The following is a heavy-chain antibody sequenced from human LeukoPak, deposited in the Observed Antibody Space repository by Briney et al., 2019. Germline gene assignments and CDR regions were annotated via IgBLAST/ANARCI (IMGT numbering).Heavy chain of an antibody. CDR3: ARGITMIVVATVWEDWFDP. V-gene: IGHV1-2*02. D-gene: IGHD3-22*01. CDR1: GYTFTGYY. J-gene: IGHJ5*02. CDR2: INPNSGGT. Sequence: ASVKVSCKASGYTFTGYYMHWVRQAPGQGLEWMGWINPNSGGTNYAQKFQGRVTMIRDTSISTAYMELSRLRSDDTAVYYCARGITMIVVATVWEDWFDPWGQGTLVTVSS.